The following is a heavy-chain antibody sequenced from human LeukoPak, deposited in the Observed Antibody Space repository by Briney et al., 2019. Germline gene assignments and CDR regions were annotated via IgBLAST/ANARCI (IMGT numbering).Heavy chain of an antibody. CDR2: IRYDGNNK. D-gene: IGHD4/OR15-4a*01. CDR3: ARRAGAYSHPYDY. J-gene: IGHJ4*02. V-gene: IGHV3-30*02. Sequence: PGGTLRLSCAASEFTFSSYGMHWVRQAPGKGLEWVAFIRYDGNNKYYADSVKGRFTISRDNSKNTLYLQMNSLRTEDTAVYYCARRAGAYSHPYDYWGQGTLVTVSS. CDR1: EFTFSSYG.